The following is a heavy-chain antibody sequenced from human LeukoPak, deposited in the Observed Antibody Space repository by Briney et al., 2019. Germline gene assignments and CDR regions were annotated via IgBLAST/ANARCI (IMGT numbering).Heavy chain of an antibody. Sequence: GSLRLSCTASGFPSCAFAMSWVRQAPGKGLGWVGLIRSEAYGGTTEYAASVKGRFTISRDDSKSIAYLQMNSLKTEDTAVYYCTYYYDSSGYQRSAFDIWGQGTMVTVSS. J-gene: IGHJ3*02. D-gene: IGHD3-22*01. CDR1: GFPSCAFA. V-gene: IGHV3-49*04. CDR3: TYYYDSSGYQRSAFDI. CDR2: IRSEAYGGTT.